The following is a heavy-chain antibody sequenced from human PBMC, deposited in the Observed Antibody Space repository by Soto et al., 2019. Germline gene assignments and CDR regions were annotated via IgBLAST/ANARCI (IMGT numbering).Heavy chain of an antibody. CDR2: IYHSGST. CDR3: AREPYYDFWSGYPGGAFDI. J-gene: IGHJ3*02. D-gene: IGHD3-3*01. V-gene: IGHV4-4*02. CDR1: SGSISSSNW. Sequence: QVQLQESGPGLVKPSGTLSLTCAVSSGSISSSNWWSWVRQPPGKGLEWIGEIYHSGSTNYNPSLKSRVTISADKSKNQFSLKLSSVTAADTAVYYCAREPYYDFWSGYPGGAFDIWGQGTMVTVSS.